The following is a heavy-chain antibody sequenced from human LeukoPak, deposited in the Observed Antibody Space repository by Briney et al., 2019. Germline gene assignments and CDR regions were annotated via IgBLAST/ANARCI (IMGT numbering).Heavy chain of an antibody. J-gene: IGHJ6*02. Sequence: PSETLSLTCTVSGGSVSSGSYYWSWIRQPPGKGLEWIGYIYYSGSTNYNPSLKSRVTISVDTSKNQFSLKLSSVTAADTAVYYCARANDSSGYSWIYYYYGMDVWGQGTTVTVSS. CDR2: IYYSGST. CDR1: GGSVSSGSYY. CDR3: ARANDSSGYSWIYYYYGMDV. V-gene: IGHV4-61*01. D-gene: IGHD3-22*01.